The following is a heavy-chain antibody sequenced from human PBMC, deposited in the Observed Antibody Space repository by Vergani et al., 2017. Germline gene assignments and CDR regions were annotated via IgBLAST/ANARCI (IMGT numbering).Heavy chain of an antibody. Sequence: QVQVVQSGAEVKKSGASVKVSCKTSGYTFSNYYMHLVRQAPGQGLEWMGIINPSGGHTNYAQKFQGRVTMTRDTSTSTVYMELSSLRSEDTAIYYCARADYGILTGYRYWGQGTLVTVSA. V-gene: IGHV1-46*03. CDR1: GYTFSNYY. CDR3: ARADYGILTGYRY. CDR2: INPSGGHT. J-gene: IGHJ4*02. D-gene: IGHD3-9*01.